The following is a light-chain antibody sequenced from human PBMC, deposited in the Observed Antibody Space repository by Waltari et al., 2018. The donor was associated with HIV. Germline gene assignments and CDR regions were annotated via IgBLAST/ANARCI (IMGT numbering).Light chain of an antibody. CDR1: KTISRY. J-gene: IGKJ4*01. V-gene: IGKV1-39*01. CDR2: GAS. CDR3: QQSYSIPPT. Sequence: DIQMTQPPSALSTSVGGRINIPCRASKTISRYLNWHQQKPGKAPKVVIYGASSSLSGVPSRFSGSGSGTDFTLTISSLQREDVGTYYCQQSYSIPPTFGVGTKVEIK.